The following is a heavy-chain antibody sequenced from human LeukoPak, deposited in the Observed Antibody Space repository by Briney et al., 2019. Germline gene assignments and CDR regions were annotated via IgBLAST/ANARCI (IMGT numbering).Heavy chain of an antibody. CDR2: ISWNSGSI. D-gene: IGHD3-22*01. Sequence: GRSLRLSCAASGFTFDHYTMHWVRQAPGKGLEWASGISWNSGSIGYADSVKGRFTISRDNAKNSLYLQINSLRTEDMALYYCAKDARPYDSSAYCTSWGQGTLVTVSS. J-gene: IGHJ4*02. CDR1: GFTFDHYT. V-gene: IGHV3-9*03. CDR3: AKDARPYDSSAYCTS.